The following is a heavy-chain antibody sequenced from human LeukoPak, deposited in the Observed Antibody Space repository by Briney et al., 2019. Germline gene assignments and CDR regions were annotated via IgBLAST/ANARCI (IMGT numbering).Heavy chain of an antibody. D-gene: IGHD6-19*01. CDR2: TYYRSRWYN. CDR1: GDSVSSKSAT. Sequence: SQTLSLTCAISGDSVSSKSATWNWIRQSPSRGLEWLGKTYYRSRWYNDSAVSVTSRITISPDTSKNQFSLQLNSVTPEDTAVSYCARDPRVSSGWQFDYWGQGTLVTVSS. J-gene: IGHJ4*02. CDR3: ARDPRVSSGWQFDY. V-gene: IGHV6-1*01.